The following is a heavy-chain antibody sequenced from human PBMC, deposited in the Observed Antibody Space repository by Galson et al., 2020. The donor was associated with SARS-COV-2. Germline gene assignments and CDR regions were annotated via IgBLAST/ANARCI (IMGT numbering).Heavy chain of an antibody. Sequence: SVKVSCKASGYTFTSYYMHWVRQAPGQGLEWMGIINPSGGSTSYAQKFQGRVTMTRDTSTSTVYMELSSLRSEDTAVYYCARDPTVTTHLGDYLDYYYGMDGWGQGTTVTVSS. CDR2: INPSGGST. V-gene: IGHV1-46*01. J-gene: IGHJ6*02. D-gene: IGHD4-4*01. CDR1: GYTFTSYY. CDR3: ARDPTVTTHLGDYLDYYYGMDG.